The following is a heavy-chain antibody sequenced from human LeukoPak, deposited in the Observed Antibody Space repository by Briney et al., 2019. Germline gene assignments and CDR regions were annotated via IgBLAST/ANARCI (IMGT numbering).Heavy chain of an antibody. J-gene: IGHJ4*02. V-gene: IGHV4-59*08. Sequence: SETLSLTCTVSGGSISSYYWSWIRQPPGKGLEWIGYIYYSGSTNYNPFLKSRVTISVDTSKNQFSLKLSSVTAADTAVYYCARHGYSYGYVYWGQGTLVTVSS. CDR2: IYYSGST. D-gene: IGHD5-18*01. CDR1: GGSISSYY. CDR3: ARHGYSYGYVY.